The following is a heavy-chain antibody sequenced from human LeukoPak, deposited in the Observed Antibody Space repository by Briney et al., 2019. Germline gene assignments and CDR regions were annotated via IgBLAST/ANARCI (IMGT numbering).Heavy chain of an antibody. D-gene: IGHD3-16*01. CDR1: GFTLSSYS. V-gene: IGHV3-21*06. CDR3: ARGGEGADY. Sequence: GGSLRLSCAASGFTLSSYSMNWVRQAPGKGLEWVSSISSGSNYIYYTDSVKGRFTISRDNAKNSLYLQINSLRAEDTAVYYCARGGEGADYWGQGTLVTVSS. J-gene: IGHJ4*02. CDR2: ISSGSNYI.